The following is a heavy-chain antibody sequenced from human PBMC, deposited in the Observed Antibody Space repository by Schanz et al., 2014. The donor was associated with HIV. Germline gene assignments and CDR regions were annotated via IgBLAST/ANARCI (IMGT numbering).Heavy chain of an antibody. CDR1: GFTFTDYS. V-gene: IGHV3-48*02. J-gene: IGHJ4*02. CDR3: ARDAHPGIAVAGGGGVDY. Sequence: EVHLVESGGVVVQPGGSLRLACAVSGFTFTDYSLHWVRQAPGKGLEWVSYISSRGSTRYYADSVKGRFTISRDNAKNSLYLQMNSLRDEDTAVYYCARDAHPGIAVAGGGGVDYWGQGTLVTVSS. CDR2: ISSRGSTR. D-gene: IGHD6-19*01.